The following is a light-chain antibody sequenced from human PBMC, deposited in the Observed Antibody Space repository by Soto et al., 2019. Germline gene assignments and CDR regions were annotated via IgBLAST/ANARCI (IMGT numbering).Light chain of an antibody. J-gene: IGKJ1*01. V-gene: IGKV3-20*01. CDR3: QQFDSSLWT. CDR2: GTS. Sequence: EIVLTQSPGTLSLSPGERATLSCRASQNIRSTSLAWYQQKPGQAPRLVISGTSTRASGIPDRFSGSGSGTDCTLTISGLEPEDFAVYYCQQFDSSLWTFGQGTEVEIK. CDR1: QNIRSTS.